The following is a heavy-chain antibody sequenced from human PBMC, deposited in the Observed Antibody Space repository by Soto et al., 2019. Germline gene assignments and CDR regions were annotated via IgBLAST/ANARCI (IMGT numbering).Heavy chain of an antibody. CDR2: IYYSGST. J-gene: IGHJ4*02. Sequence: QVQLQESGPGLVKPSQTLSLTCTVSGGSISSGDYYWSWIRQPPGKGLEWIGYIYYSGSTYYNPSHESRVTISVDTSKNQVSLKLSSVTAADTAVYYCARPAHMTTVTPFDYWGQGTLVTVSS. V-gene: IGHV4-30-4*01. CDR1: GGSISSGDYY. D-gene: IGHD4-17*01. CDR3: ARPAHMTTVTPFDY.